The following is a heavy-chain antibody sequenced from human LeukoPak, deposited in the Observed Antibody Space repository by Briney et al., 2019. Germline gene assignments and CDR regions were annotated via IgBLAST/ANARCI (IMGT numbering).Heavy chain of an antibody. V-gene: IGHV3-11*06. CDR2: ISSSGSYT. Sequence: PGGSLRLSCAASGFIFSDYYMSWIRQAPGKGLEWISYISSSGSYTKYADSVKGRFTISRDNAKNSLYLQMNSLRVEDTAVYYCARDPRYCSGGSCYSVWVQVADSWGQGTLVTVSS. J-gene: IGHJ4*02. D-gene: IGHD2-15*01. CDR3: ARDPRYCSGGSCYSVWVQVADS. CDR1: GFIFSDYY.